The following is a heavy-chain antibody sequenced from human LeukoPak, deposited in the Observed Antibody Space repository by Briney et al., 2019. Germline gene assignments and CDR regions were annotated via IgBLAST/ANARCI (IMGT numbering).Heavy chain of an antibody. V-gene: IGHV4-34*01. J-gene: IGHJ4*02. CDR3: ARYFTFASSGYYYTFDY. Sequence: SETLSLTCVASGGSFSAHYWSWIRQPPGMGLEWIGEINHSGSTNYNPSLKSRVTMSVDTSKKQFSLKLSSVNAADTSVYYCARYFTFASSGYYYTFDYWGQGTLVTVSS. D-gene: IGHD3-22*01. CDR2: INHSGST. CDR1: GGSFSAHY.